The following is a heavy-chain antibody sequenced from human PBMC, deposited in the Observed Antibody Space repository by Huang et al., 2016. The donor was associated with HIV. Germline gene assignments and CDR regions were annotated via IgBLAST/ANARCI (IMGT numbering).Heavy chain of an antibody. CDR1: GFTVSTNY. Sequence: EVQLVESGGGLIQPGGSLRLSCAASGFTVSTNYMTGVRQAPGKGLEWVSIIYSGGTKYYADSGKGRFTISRDDSENTLYLHMTSLRAGDTAVYYCAKEGDTGAALGYWGQGTLVTVS. J-gene: IGHJ4*02. D-gene: IGHD2-8*02. CDR2: IYSGGTK. CDR3: AKEGDTGAALGY. V-gene: IGHV3-53*01.